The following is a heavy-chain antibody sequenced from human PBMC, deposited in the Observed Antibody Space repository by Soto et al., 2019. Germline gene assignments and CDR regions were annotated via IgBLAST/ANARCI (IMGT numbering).Heavy chain of an antibody. J-gene: IGHJ3*02. Sequence: GESLKISCKGSGYSFSSYWITWVRQMPGKGLEWMGRIDPSDSYTNYSPSFQGHVTISADKSISTAYLQWSSLKASDTAMYYCARQAIFGVIIIAFDIWGQGTMVTVSS. D-gene: IGHD3-3*01. V-gene: IGHV5-10-1*01. CDR1: GYSFSSYW. CDR3: ARQAIFGVIIIAFDI. CDR2: IDPSDSYT.